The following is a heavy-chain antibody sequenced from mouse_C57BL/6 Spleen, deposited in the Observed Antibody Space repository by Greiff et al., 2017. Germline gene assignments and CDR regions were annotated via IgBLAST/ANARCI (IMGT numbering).Heavy chain of an antibody. Sequence: VQLQQSGPELVKPGASVKISCKASGYSFTDYNMNWVKQSNGKSLEWIGVINPNYGTPSYNQKFKGKATLTVDQSSSTAYMQLNILTSEDSAVYYCARSLDSSGYYFDYWGQGTTRPVSS. CDR3: ARSLDSSGYYFDY. V-gene: IGHV1-39*01. J-gene: IGHJ2*01. CDR2: INPNYGTP. CDR1: GYSFTDYN. D-gene: IGHD3-2*02.